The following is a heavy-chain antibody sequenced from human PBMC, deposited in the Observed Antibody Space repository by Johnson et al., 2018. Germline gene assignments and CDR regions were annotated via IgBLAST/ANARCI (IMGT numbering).Heavy chain of an antibody. CDR3: ARLNPTSWGSVDS. J-gene: IGHJ4*02. D-gene: IGHD7-27*01. V-gene: IGHV4-38-2*02. CDR1: GGSVRSGHY. CDR2: LYYSGST. Sequence: QVQLQESSPGLVKSSETLSLTCTVSGGSVRSGHYWAWIRQPPGKGLELIGSLYYSGSTYYNPSLQSRVTISVDTSRNQFSLKLSSVTAADTAVYSCARLNPTSWGSVDSWGQGTLVTVSS.